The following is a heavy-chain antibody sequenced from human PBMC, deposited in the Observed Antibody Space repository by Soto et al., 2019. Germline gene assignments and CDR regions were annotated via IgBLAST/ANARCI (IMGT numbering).Heavy chain of an antibody. CDR3: ERISSRWQPFDY. CDR2: IYYSGST. Sequence: SETLSLTCTGSGGSISSYYWSWIRQPPWKGLEWIGYIYYSGSTNYNPSLKSRVTISVDTSKNQFSLKLSSVTTADTAVYYCERISSRWQPFDYWGQGTLVTVSS. V-gene: IGHV4-59*08. D-gene: IGHD6-13*01. CDR1: GGSISSYY. J-gene: IGHJ4*02.